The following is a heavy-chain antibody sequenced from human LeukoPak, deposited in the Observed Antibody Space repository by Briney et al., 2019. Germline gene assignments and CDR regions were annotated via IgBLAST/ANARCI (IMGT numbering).Heavy chain of an antibody. CDR2: FDPVVGET. CDR1: GYTLTELS. V-gene: IGHV1-24*01. Sequence: GASVKVSCTVSGYTLTELSMHWVRQAPGKGLEWMGGFDPVVGETIYAQKFQGRVTMTEDTSTDTAYMELSSLRSEDTAVYYCATGNVVVVPAAMERYYYYGMDVWGQGTTVTVSS. CDR3: ATGNVVVVPAAMERYYYYGMDV. J-gene: IGHJ6*02. D-gene: IGHD2-2*01.